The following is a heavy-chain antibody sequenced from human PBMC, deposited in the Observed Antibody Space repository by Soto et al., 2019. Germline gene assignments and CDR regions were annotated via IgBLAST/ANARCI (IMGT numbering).Heavy chain of an antibody. J-gene: IGHJ4*02. CDR3: ASIQGSAIFDY. CDR2: IYYSGST. Sequence: SETLSLTCTVSGGSISSSSYYWGWIRQPPGKGLEWIGSIYYSGSTYYNPSLKSRVTISVDTSKNQFSLKLSCVTAADTAVYYCASIQGSAIFDYWGQGTLVTVSS. D-gene: IGHD3-10*01. CDR1: GGSISSSSYY. V-gene: IGHV4-39*01.